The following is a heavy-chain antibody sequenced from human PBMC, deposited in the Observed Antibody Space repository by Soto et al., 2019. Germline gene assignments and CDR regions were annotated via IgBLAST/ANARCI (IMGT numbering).Heavy chain of an antibody. CDR2: IYPSGST. V-gene: IGHV4-4*07. J-gene: IGHJ4*02. Sequence: PSETLSLTCTVSGGSISGHSWIWIRQPAGKGLEWIGHIYPSGSTSYNPSLRSRVTMSLDTSSNQIFLNLTSVTAADTAVFYCVRGRSYSVYDVWGPGTLVTVSS. D-gene: IGHD5-12*01. CDR1: GGSISGHS. CDR3: VRGRSYSVYDV.